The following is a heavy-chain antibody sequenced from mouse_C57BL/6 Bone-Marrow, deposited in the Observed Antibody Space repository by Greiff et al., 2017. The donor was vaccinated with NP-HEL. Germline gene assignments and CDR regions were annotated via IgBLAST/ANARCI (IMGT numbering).Heavy chain of an antibody. D-gene: IGHD1-1*01. V-gene: IGHV1-59*01. CDR3: AREDGSSYGGAYYFDY. CDR1: GYTFTSYW. J-gene: IGHJ2*01. Sequence: QVQLQQPGAELVRPGTSVKLSCKASGYTFTSYWMHWVKQRPGQGLEWIGVIDPSDSYTNYNQKFKGKATLTVDTSSSTAYMQLSSLTSEDSAVYYCAREDGSSYGGAYYFDYWGQGTTLTVSS. CDR2: IDPSDSYT.